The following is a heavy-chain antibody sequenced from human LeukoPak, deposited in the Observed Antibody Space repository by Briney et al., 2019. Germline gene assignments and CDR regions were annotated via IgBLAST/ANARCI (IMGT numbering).Heavy chain of an antibody. J-gene: IGHJ4*02. CDR3: ARDGHGGNSFDY. Sequence: ASVKVSCKASGYTFTGYYMHWVRQAPGQGLEWKGWINANSGGTDYAQKFQDRVTMTRDTSISTAYMELSRLRSDDTAVYYCARDGHGGNSFDYWGQGTLVTVSS. D-gene: IGHD4-23*01. V-gene: IGHV1-2*02. CDR2: INANSGGT. CDR1: GYTFTGYY.